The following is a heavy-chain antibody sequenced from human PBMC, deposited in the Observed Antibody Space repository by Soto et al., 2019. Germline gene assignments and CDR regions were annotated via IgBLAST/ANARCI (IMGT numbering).Heavy chain of an antibody. V-gene: IGHV3-30*18. CDR2: ISNDGSNE. D-gene: IGHD3-10*01. CDR1: GVTFGGFG. J-gene: IGHJ4*02. CDR3: AKGEVRGIIPSYFDY. Sequence: PWGSLTLSCAGSGVTFGGFGLNWVRQAPGKGLEWVARISNDGSNEYYVDSVKRRFTISSDTFKTTLYLQVDSLGAEDTAVYYCAKGEVRGIIPSYFDYWGLGTLVTVSS.